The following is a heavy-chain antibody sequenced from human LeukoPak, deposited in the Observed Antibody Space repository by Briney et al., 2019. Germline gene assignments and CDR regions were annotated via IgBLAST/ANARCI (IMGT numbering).Heavy chain of an antibody. D-gene: IGHD3-22*01. V-gene: IGHV3-23*01. CDR3: AKDRLRGGYYDSSGKAFDI. CDR2: ISGSGGST. CDR1: GFTFSSYA. J-gene: IGHJ3*02. Sequence: QPGGSLRLSCAASGFTFSSYAMSWVRQAPGKGLEWVPAISGSGGSTYYADSVKGRFTISRDNSKNTLYLQMNSLRAEDTAVYYCAKDRLRGGYYDSSGKAFDIWGQGTMVTVSS.